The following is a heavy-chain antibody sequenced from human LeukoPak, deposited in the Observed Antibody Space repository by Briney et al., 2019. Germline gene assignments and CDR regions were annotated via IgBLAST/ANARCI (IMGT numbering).Heavy chain of an antibody. CDR3: ARATKVVSGKAAWFDP. Sequence: GASVKVSCKASGYTFTGYYIYWVRQAPGQGPEWMGWINSDSGGTNNAQKFQGRVTMTRDTSISTAYMEVSSLRSDDTAVYYCARATKVVSGKAAWFDPWGQGTLVTVSS. V-gene: IGHV1-2*02. CDR1: GYTFTGYY. D-gene: IGHD6-19*01. J-gene: IGHJ5*02. CDR2: INSDSGGT.